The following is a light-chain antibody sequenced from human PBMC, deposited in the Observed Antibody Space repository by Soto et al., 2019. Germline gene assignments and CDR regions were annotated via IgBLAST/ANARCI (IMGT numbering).Light chain of an antibody. J-gene: IGKJ3*01. Sequence: EIVMTQSPATLSVSPGERATLSCRASQSVSSNLAWYQQKPGQAPRLLIYGASTRHTGIPARFSGSGSGTDFTLTISSLQSEDFAVYYCQQYNNWPPFTFGPGTKVDIK. V-gene: IGKV3-15*01. CDR2: GAS. CDR3: QQYNNWPPFT. CDR1: QSVSSN.